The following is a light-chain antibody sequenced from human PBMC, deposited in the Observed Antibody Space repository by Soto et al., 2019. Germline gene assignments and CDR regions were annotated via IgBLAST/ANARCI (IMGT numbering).Light chain of an antibody. CDR1: QSVSSN. J-gene: IGKJ3*01. CDR3: QQYNNWPLT. Sequence: EIVMTTFPATSSVSRRERATLSCSAGQSVSSNLAWYQQNPGQAPRLLIYGASTRATGIPARFSGSGSGTEFTLTISSLQSEDFPVYYCQQYNNWPLTFGPGTKVDI. V-gene: IGKV3-15*01. CDR2: GAS.